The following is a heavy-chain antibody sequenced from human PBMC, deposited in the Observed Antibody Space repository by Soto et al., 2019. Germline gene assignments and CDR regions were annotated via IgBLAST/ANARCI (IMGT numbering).Heavy chain of an antibody. J-gene: IGHJ4*02. V-gene: IGHV4-31*03. CDR1: GGSISSGGYY. CDR3: ARALEWGYSGYDSQYYFDY. D-gene: IGHD5-12*01. Sequence: QVQLQESGPGLVKPSQTLSLTCTVSGGSISSGGYYWSWIRQHPGKGLEWIGYIYYSGSTYYNPSLKSRVTISVDTSKNQFSLKLSSVTAADTAVYYCARALEWGYSGYDSQYYFDYWGQGTLVTVSS. CDR2: IYYSGST.